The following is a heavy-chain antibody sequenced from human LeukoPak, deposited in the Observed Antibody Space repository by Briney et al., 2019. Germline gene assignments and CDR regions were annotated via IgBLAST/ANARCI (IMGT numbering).Heavy chain of an antibody. J-gene: IGHJ3*01. V-gene: IGHV3-30*18. Sequence: PRGSLRLSCAASGFTFSNYGLHWVRQAPGKGLEWLAVISYDGSNKYYADSVKGRFTISRDNSKNTLYLQMNSLRAEDTAVYYCAKAEYCTGARCYAAAFAYWGQGTMVTVSS. CDR1: GFTFSNYG. D-gene: IGHD2-2*01. CDR2: ISYDGSNK. CDR3: AKAEYCTGARCYAAAFAY.